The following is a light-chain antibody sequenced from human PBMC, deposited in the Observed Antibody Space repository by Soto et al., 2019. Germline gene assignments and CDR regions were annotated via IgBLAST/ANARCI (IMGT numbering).Light chain of an antibody. CDR2: EVT. Sequence: QSALTQPASVSGSPGQSITISCTGTSGDIGSYNRVSWYQQHPGKAPKLTIYEVTDRPSGVSNRFSGSKSGNTASLTISGLQAEDEAEYYCSSYTNINTRACVFGTGTKV. CDR1: SGDIGSYNR. V-gene: IGLV2-14*01. J-gene: IGLJ1*01. CDR3: SSYTNINTRACV.